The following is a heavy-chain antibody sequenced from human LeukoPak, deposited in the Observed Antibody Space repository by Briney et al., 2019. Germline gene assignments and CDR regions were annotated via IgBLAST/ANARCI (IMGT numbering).Heavy chain of an antibody. V-gene: IGHV4-34*01. CDR3: ARGGIPFDP. J-gene: IGHJ5*02. CDR2: INHSGST. D-gene: IGHD6-13*01. Sequence: SETLSLTCAVYGGSFSGYYWSWIRQPPGKGLEWIGEINHSGSTNYNPSLKRRVTISVDTSKNQFSLKLSSVTAADTAVYYCARGGIPFDPWGQGTLVTVSS. CDR1: GGSFSGYY.